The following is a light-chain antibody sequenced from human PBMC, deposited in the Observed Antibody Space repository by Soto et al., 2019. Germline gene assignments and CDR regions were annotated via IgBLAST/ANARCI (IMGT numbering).Light chain of an antibody. CDR2: EAS. V-gene: IGKV3-11*01. CDR3: QQRTDWVT. CDR1: QSVSSY. Sequence: EIVLTQSPATLSLSPGERATLSCRASQSVSSYLAWYQQKPGQAPRLLIYEASNRATGIPAMFSGSGSGTDFTLTISSLEPEDFAVYYCQQRTDWVTFGGGTKVEIK. J-gene: IGKJ4*01.